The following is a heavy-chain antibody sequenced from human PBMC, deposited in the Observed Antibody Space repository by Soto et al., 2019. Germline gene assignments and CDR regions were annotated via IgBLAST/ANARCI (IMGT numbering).Heavy chain of an antibody. CDR1: GGSISSYY. CDR2: MYNSGST. V-gene: IGHV4-59*08. J-gene: IGHJ4*02. D-gene: IGHD3-10*01. Sequence: QVQLQESGPGLVKPSETLSLTCTVSGGSISSYYWTWIRQPPGKGLEWIGFMYNSGSTHYNPSLKGRVTLSLDTSKHQFSLSLRSVTAADTAVYYCASMGYHYGSGSYPLDYWGQGTLVTVSS. CDR3: ASMGYHYGSGSYPLDY.